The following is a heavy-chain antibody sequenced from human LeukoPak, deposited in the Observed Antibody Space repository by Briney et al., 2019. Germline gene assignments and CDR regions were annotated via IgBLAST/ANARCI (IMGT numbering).Heavy chain of an antibody. D-gene: IGHD2-15*01. CDR3: ARVGYLHRYCSGGSCLVWFDP. Sequence: PGGSLRLSCAASGFTFSSYEMNWVRQAPGKGLEWVSYISSSGSTIYYADSVKGRFTISRDNAKNSLYLQMNSLRAEDTAVYYCARVGYLHRYCSGGSCLVWFDPWGQGTLVTVSS. J-gene: IGHJ5*02. CDR2: ISSSGSTI. V-gene: IGHV3-48*03. CDR1: GFTFSSYE.